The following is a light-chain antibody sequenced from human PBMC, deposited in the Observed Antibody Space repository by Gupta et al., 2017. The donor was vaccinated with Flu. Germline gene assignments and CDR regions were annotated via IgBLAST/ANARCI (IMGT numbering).Light chain of an antibody. CDR3: QQDDSSPYS. Sequence: DIVMTQSPESLAVSPGERATINCRSSQSVLYNSNNKNYLAWYQQKPGQPPKLLIYWASTRESGVPDRFSGSGSVTDFTLTISSLQAEDVALYYCQQDDSSPYSFGQGTKLEIK. CDR2: WAS. V-gene: IGKV4-1*01. J-gene: IGKJ2*03. CDR1: QSVLYNSNNKNY.